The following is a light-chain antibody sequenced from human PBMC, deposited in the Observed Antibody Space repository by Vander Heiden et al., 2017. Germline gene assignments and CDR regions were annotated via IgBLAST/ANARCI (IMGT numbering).Light chain of an antibody. Sequence: QSVLTQPSSASGPPGQRVTISCSGSTSTLASHTLNWYQQLPGAAPNLLISSKEQRTSGVPDRFSGSKSDTSAALTISGLQAEDEADYYCAAADDSRNGVVFGGGTKLTVL. CDR3: AAADDSRNGVV. V-gene: IGLV1-44*01. J-gene: IGLJ2*01. CDR1: TSTLASHT. CDR2: SKE.